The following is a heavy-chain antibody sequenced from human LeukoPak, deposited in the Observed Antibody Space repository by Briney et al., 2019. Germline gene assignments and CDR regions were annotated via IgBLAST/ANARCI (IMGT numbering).Heavy chain of an antibody. CDR2: IKRDGSEK. CDR1: GFTFSSYW. CDR3: ASGGYDGPFDY. V-gene: IGHV3-7*01. D-gene: IGHD5-12*01. Sequence: GGPLRLSCAASGFTFSSYWMSWVRQAPGKGLEWVANIKRDGSEKYYVDSVKGRFTISRDNAKNSLYLQINSPRAEDTAVYYCASGGYDGPFDYWGQGTLVTVSS. J-gene: IGHJ4*02.